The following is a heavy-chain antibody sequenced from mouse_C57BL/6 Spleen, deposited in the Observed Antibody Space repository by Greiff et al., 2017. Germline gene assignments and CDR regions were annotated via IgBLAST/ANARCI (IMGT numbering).Heavy chain of an antibody. CDR1: GYSITSGYY. J-gene: IGHJ1*03. CDR2: ISYDGSN. D-gene: IGHD1-1*01. CDR3: ARNYGSRPRYFDV. Sequence: VQLQQSGPGLVKPSQSLSLTCSVTGYSITSGYYWNWIRQFPGNKLEWMGYISYDGSNNYNPSLKNRISITRDTSKNQFFLKLNSVTTEDTATYYCARNYGSRPRYFDVWGTGTTVTVSS. V-gene: IGHV3-6*01.